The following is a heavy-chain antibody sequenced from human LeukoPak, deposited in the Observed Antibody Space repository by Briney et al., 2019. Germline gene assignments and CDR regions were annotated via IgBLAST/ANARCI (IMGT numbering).Heavy chain of an antibody. CDR3: ARRVIPEKQWLVLGDAFDI. J-gene: IGHJ3*02. V-gene: IGHV5-51*01. CDR2: IYPVDSDT. D-gene: IGHD6-19*01. CDR1: GYRFSSYW. Sequence: GESLKISCKGSGYRFSSYWIGWVRQMPGRGLEWMGIIYPVDSDTRYSPSFQGQVTISADKSISTAYLQWSSLKASDTAMYYCARRVIPEKQWLVLGDAFDIWGQGTMVTVSS.